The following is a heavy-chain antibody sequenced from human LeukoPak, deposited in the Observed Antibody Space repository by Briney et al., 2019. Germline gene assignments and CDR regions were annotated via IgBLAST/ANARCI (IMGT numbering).Heavy chain of an antibody. V-gene: IGHV1-2*02. CDR3: ARGGIAARASYFDY. CDR1: GYTFTGYY. Sequence: ALVKVSCKASGYTFTGYYMHWVRQAPGQGLEWMGWINPNSGGTNYAQKFQGRVTMTRDTSISTAYMELSRLRSDDTAVYYCARGGIAARASYFDYWGQGTLVTVSS. J-gene: IGHJ4*02. CDR2: INPNSGGT. D-gene: IGHD6-6*01.